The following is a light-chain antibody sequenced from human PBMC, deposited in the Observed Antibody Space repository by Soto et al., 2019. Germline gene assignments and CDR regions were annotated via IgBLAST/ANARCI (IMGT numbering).Light chain of an antibody. J-gene: IGLJ2*01. CDR3: SPWDDSLSALVV. CDR1: SSNIGSNT. V-gene: IGLV1-44*01. Sequence: QSVLTQPPSASGTPGQRVTMSCSGSSSNIGSNTVNWYQQLPGTAPKLLIYSNNQRPSGVPDRFSGSKSGTSASLAISWLLSEDEADYYCSPWDDSLSALVVFGGGNKVTVL. CDR2: SNN.